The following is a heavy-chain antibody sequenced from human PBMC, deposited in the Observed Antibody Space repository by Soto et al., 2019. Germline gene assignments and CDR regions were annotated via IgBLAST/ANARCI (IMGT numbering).Heavy chain of an antibody. CDR2: ISNDGSNK. J-gene: IGHJ4*02. Sequence: QPGGSLRLSCAASGFTFSTYSMQWVRQAPGKGLEWVAGISNDGSNKYNADSVKGRFIISRDNSKNRLFLEMNRLRLEDTALYYCARSGLMQLWFGMDYWGQGALVTVSS. V-gene: IGHV3-30-3*01. CDR3: ARSGLMQLWFGMDY. CDR1: GFTFSTYS. D-gene: IGHD3-22*01.